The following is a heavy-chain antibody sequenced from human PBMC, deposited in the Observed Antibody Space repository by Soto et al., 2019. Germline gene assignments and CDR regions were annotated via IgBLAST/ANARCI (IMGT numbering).Heavy chain of an antibody. D-gene: IGHD3-22*01. J-gene: IGHJ4*02. Sequence: QVPLVESGGGVVQPGRSLRLSCAASGFTFSSYGMHWVRQAPGKGLEWVAIISYDGNYKHHADSVKGRFTISRDNXXNTLYLQMNSLRAEETAVYYCGKVSTYYYDSTFDYWGQGTLVTVSS. CDR3: GKVSTYYYDSTFDY. CDR1: GFTFSSYG. V-gene: IGHV3-30*18. CDR2: ISYDGNYK.